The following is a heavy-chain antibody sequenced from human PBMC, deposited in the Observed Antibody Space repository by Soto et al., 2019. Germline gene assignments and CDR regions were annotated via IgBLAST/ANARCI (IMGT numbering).Heavy chain of an antibody. CDR1: GGSISRYY. D-gene: IGHD2-21*02. V-gene: IGHV4-59*01. J-gene: IGHJ6*02. CDR3: ARDLWGYCGTDCYPLDV. Sequence: QVRLQESGPGLVKPSETLSLTCTVSGGSISRYYWSWIRQPPGKGLEWIGYLYNAGSTIYNPSLKSRVTLSVDMSQNPFSLTLNYVTAADTAVYYCARDLWGYCGTDCYPLDVWGQGTTVTVSS. CDR2: LYNAGST.